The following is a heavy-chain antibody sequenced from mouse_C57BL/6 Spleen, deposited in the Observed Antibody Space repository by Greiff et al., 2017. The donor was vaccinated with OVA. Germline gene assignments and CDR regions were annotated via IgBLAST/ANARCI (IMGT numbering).Heavy chain of an antibody. CDR1: GFNIKDYY. CDR2: IDPGDGDT. D-gene: IGHD1-1*01. V-gene: IGHV14-2*01. CDR3: ASAYYYGSSSLPY. J-gene: IGHJ2*01. Sequence: VQLQQSGAELVKPGASVKLSCTASGFNIKDYYMHWVKQRTEQGLEWIGRIDPGDGDTKYAPKFQGKATITADTSSNTAYLQLSSLTSEDTAVYDCASAYYYGSSSLPYWGQGTTLTVSS.